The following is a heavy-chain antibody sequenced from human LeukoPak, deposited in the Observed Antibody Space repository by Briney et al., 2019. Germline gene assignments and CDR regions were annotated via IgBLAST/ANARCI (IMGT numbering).Heavy chain of an antibody. CDR3: ARLGAFVFDDTVVTRPLDY. CDR1: GYSFTSYW. J-gene: IGHJ4*02. D-gene: IGHD4-23*01. CDR2: IYPADSDT. Sequence: GESLKISCKGSGYSFTSYWIGWVRQMPGKGLEWLGIIYPADSDTTYSPSFQGHVTISADKSTSTAYLQWSSLKASDGAMYYCARLGAFVFDDTVVTRPLDYWGQGTLVTVSS. V-gene: IGHV5-51*01.